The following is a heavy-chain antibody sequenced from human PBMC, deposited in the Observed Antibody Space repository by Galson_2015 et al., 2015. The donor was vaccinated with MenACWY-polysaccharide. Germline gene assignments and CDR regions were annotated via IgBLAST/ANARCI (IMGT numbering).Heavy chain of an antibody. J-gene: IGHJ4*02. D-gene: IGHD3-3*01. V-gene: IGHV2-5*02. Sequence: PALVKPTQTLTLTCTFSGLSLSTSGVGVGWIRQPPGKAPEWLALVYWDDDKRYSPSLTNRVTVTKDTSKNQVVLSMTNMDPVDTATYFCARMKLIPVFGPVTDVGLYFDYWSQGTLVTVSS. CDR2: VYWDDDK. CDR3: ARMKLIPVFGPVTDVGLYFDY. CDR1: GLSLSTSGVG.